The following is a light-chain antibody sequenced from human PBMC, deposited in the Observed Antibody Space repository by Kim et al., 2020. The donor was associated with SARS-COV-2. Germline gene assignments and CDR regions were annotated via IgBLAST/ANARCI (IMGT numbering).Light chain of an antibody. CDR2: GAS. J-gene: IGKJ5*01. CDR1: QAISNS. V-gene: IGKV1-8*01. CDR3: RQYYTYPST. Sequence: ASTGDTVTSTCRASQAISNSLAWYQQKPGKAPNLLIYGASTLQSGVPSRFSGSGSGTDFTLTISWMQSEDFATYYCRQYYTYPSTFGQGTRLEIK.